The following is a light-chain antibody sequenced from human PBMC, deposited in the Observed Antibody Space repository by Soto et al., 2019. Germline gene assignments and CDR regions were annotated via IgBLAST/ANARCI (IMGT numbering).Light chain of an antibody. CDR3: QQYGSSPPYT. CDR1: QSVSNNY. J-gene: IGKJ2*01. Sequence: EVALTQSPGTLSLSPGERAILSCRASQSVSNNYFAWYQQKPGQAPRLLIFGSSDRATGIPDRFSGSGSGTDFTLTISRLEPEDFAVYYCQQYGSSPPYTFGQGTKLEIK. V-gene: IGKV3-20*01. CDR2: GSS.